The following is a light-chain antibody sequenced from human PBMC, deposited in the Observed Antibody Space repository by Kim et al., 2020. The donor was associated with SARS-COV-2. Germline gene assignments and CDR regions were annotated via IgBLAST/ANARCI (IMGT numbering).Light chain of an antibody. V-gene: IGLV2-14*04. CDR2: DVS. CDR3: SSYTSSSTNV. J-gene: IGLJ1*01. CDR1: SSDVGGYNY. Sequence: QSITISCTGTSSDVGGYNYVSWYQQHPGKAPKLMIYDVSNRPSGVSNRFSGSKSGNTASLTISGLQAEDEADYYCSSYTSSSTNVFGTGTQVTVL.